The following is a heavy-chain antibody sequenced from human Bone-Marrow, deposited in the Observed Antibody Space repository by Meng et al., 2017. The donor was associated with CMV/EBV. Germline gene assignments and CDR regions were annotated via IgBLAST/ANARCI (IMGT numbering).Heavy chain of an antibody. CDR1: GGSFSGNY. CDR3: ARRGYCTNISCPDWFDP. J-gene: IGHJ5*02. D-gene: IGHD2-2*01. Sequence: LETLSLTCAGDGGSFSGNYWTWIRQPPGKGLEWIGEINPGGSTNYNPSLKRRVIMSVDTSKNQFSLKVTSVTAADTAVYYCARRGYCTNISCPDWFDPWGQGTLVTVSS. CDR2: INPGGST. V-gene: IGHV4-34*01.